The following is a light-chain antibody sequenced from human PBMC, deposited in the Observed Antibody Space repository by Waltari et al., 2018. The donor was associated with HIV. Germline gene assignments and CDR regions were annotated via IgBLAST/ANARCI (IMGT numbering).Light chain of an antibody. CDR2: AAS. J-gene: IGKJ5*01. CDR1: QSVRSTS. CDR3: QPYVSSPVT. V-gene: IGKV3-20*01. Sequence: EIVLTQSPGTLSLSSGERPTLSYRASQSVRSTSLACYKQKPGQAPSHLIYAASSRTTGIPGRFSGRASGTDFTLTSSRLAPEDFAVYYCQPYVSSPVTFGQGPRLDIK.